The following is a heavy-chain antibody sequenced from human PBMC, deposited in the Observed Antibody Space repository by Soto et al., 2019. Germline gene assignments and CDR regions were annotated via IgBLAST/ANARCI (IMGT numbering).Heavy chain of an antibody. CDR2: IIPIFGTA. D-gene: IGHD6-13*01. CDR1: GGTFSSYA. CDR3: ARPTGLQQLPELLDY. V-gene: IGHV1-69*01. J-gene: IGHJ4*02. Sequence: VKVSCKASGGTFSSYAISWVRQAPGQGLEWMGGIIPIFGTANYAQKFQGRVTITADESTSTAYMEQSSLRSEDTAVYYCARPTGLQQLPELLDYCGQGSLVTVSA.